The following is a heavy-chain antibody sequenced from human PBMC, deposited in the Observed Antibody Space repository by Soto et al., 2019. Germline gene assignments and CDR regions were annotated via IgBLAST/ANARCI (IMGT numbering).Heavy chain of an antibody. J-gene: IGHJ4*02. CDR3: ARASRDGYNSDY. Sequence: QVQLVESGGGVVQPGRSLRLSCAASGFTFSSYGMHWVRQAPGKGLEWVAVIWYDGRNKYYADSVKGRFTRSRDNSKNTRYRQMNRLRDEDTAVYYCARASRDGYNSDYWGQGTLVTVSS. V-gene: IGHV3-33*01. CDR1: GFTFSSYG. CDR2: IWYDGRNK. D-gene: IGHD5-12*01.